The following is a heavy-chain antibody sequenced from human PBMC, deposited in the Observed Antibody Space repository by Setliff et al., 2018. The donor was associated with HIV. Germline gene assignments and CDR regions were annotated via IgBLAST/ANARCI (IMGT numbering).Heavy chain of an antibody. J-gene: IGHJ6*03. Sequence: ASVKVSCKASGYTFTSYGISWVRQAPGQGLEWMGWITPFNGNTNYAQKLQGRVTMTTDTSTSTAYMELRSLRSGDTAVYYCARRGDSYGLDPIYYYYYYMDVWGKGTTVTVSS. V-gene: IGHV1-18*01. CDR2: ITPFNGNT. D-gene: IGHD5-18*01. CDR1: GYTFTSYG. CDR3: ARRGDSYGLDPIYYYYYYMDV.